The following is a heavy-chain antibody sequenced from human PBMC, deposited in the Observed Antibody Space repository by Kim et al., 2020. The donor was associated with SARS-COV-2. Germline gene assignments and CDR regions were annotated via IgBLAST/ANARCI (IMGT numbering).Heavy chain of an antibody. D-gene: IGHD6-19*01. Sequence: GGSLRLSCAASGFTFSSYGMHWVRQAPGKGLEWVAVISYDGSNKYYADSVKGRFTISRDNSKNTLYLQMNSLRAEDTAVYYCARDGKQWLVRGSWFDPWGQGTLVTVSS. CDR1: GFTFSSYG. V-gene: IGHV3-33*05. CDR2: ISYDGSNK. CDR3: ARDGKQWLVRGSWFDP. J-gene: IGHJ5*02.